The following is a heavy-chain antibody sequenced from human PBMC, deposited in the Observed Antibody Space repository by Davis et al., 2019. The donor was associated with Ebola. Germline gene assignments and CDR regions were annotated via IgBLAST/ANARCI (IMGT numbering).Heavy chain of an antibody. Sequence: ASVKVSCKASGYTFTGYYMHWVRQAPGQGLEWMGWISAYNGNTNYAQKLQGRVTMTTDTSTSTAYMELRSLRSDDAAVYYCARAQFPTTSDHWGQGTLVTVSS. V-gene: IGHV1-18*04. CDR3: ARAQFPTTSDH. D-gene: IGHD1-1*01. CDR1: GYTFTGYY. CDR2: ISAYNGNT. J-gene: IGHJ4*02.